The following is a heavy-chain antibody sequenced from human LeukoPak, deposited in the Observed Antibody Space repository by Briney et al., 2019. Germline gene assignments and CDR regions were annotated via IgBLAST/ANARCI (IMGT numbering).Heavy chain of an antibody. Sequence: ASVKVSCKASGYTFTSYGISWVRQAAGQGVEGMGWISAYNGNTNYAQKLQGRVTMTTDTSTSTAYMELRSLRSDDTAVYYCARDDARITIFGVVIKSGHFDYWGQGTLVTVSS. D-gene: IGHD3-3*01. V-gene: IGHV1-18*01. CDR2: ISAYNGNT. J-gene: IGHJ4*02. CDR1: GYTFTSYG. CDR3: ARDDARITIFGVVIKSGHFDY.